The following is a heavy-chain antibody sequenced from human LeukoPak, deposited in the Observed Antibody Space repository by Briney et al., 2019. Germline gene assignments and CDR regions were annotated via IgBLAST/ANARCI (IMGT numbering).Heavy chain of an antibody. Sequence: GGSLRLSCAASGFTFSSYSMNWVRQAPGKGLEWVSSISSSSSYIYYADSVKGRFTISRDNSKNTLYLQMNSLRAEDTAVYYCAKDRQWLVNSIDYWGQGTLVTVSS. V-gene: IGHV3-21*01. J-gene: IGHJ4*02. CDR3: AKDRQWLVNSIDY. D-gene: IGHD6-19*01. CDR2: ISSSSSYI. CDR1: GFTFSSYS.